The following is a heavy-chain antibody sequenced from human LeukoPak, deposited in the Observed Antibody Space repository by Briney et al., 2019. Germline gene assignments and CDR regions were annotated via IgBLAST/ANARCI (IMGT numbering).Heavy chain of an antibody. CDR1: RFTFSSYS. Sequence: GGSLRLSCAASRFTFSSYSMNWVRQAPGKGLEWVSSISSSSGYIYYADSVKGRFTISRDNAKNSLYLQMNSLRAEDTAVYYCARGGGGSYYHLLDYWGQGTLVTVSS. CDR3: ARGGGGSYYHLLDY. D-gene: IGHD1-26*01. CDR2: ISSSSGYI. V-gene: IGHV3-21*01. J-gene: IGHJ4*02.